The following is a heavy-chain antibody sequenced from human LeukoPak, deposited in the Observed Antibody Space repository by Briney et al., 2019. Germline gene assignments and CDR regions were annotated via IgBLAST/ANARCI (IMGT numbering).Heavy chain of an antibody. CDR2: IYYSGST. CDR3: ASHYYDSSGYYYEWFDP. J-gene: IGHJ5*02. Sequence: SETLSLTCTVSGGSISSYYWSWIRQPPGKGLEWIGYIYYSGSTNYNPSLKSRVTISVDTSKNQFSLKLSSVTAADTAVYYCASHYYDSSGYYYEWFDPWGQGTLVTVSS. V-gene: IGHV4-59*01. CDR1: GGSISSYY. D-gene: IGHD3-22*01.